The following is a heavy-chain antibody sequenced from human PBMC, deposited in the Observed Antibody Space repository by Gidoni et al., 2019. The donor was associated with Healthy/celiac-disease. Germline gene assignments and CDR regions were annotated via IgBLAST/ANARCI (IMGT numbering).Heavy chain of an antibody. V-gene: IGHV3-33*01. D-gene: IGHD6-19*01. CDR2: IWYDGSNT. CDR3: ARDPGQWHTYWYFDL. Sequence: QVQLVESGGGVVQPGRSLRPSCAASGFTFRSYGMHWVRQAPGKGLEWVSVIWYDGSNTYYADSVKGRFTISRDNSKNTLYLQMNSLRAEDTAVYYCARDPGQWHTYWYFDLWGRGTLVTVSS. J-gene: IGHJ2*01. CDR1: GFTFRSYG.